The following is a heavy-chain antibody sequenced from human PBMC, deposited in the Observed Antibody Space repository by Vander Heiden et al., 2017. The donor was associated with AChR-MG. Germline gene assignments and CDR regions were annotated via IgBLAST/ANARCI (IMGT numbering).Heavy chain of an antibody. Sequence: QVQLVESGGGVVQPGRSLRLPCAASGFTFSSYAMHWVRQAPGKGLEGVAVISDDGSNKYDADSVKGRFTISRDNSKNTLYLQMNSLRAEDTAVYYCASGKGMVRGVITGLFDYWGQGTLVTVSS. V-gene: IGHV3-30-3*01. D-gene: IGHD3-10*01. CDR2: ISDDGSNK. CDR1: GFTFSSYA. J-gene: IGHJ4*02. CDR3: ASGKGMVRGVITGLFDY.